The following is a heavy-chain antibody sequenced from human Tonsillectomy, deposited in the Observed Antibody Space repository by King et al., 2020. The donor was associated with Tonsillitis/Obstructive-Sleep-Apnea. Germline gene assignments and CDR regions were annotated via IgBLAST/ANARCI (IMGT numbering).Heavy chain of an antibody. Sequence: VQLQQWGAGLLKPSETLSLTCAVYGGSFSGYYWSWIRQPPGKGLEWIGEINHSGSTNYNPSLKSRVTISVDTSKNQFSLKLSSVTAADTAVYYCARGGGLVQSSGYYYYYYYYMDVWGKGTTVTVSS. J-gene: IGHJ6*03. CDR1: GGSFSGYY. D-gene: IGHD3-22*01. CDR3: ARGGGLVQSSGYYYYYYYYMDV. V-gene: IGHV4-34*01. CDR2: INHSGST.